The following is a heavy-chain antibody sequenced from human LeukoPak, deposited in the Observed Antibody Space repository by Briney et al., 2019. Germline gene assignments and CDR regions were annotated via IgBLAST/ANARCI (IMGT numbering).Heavy chain of an antibody. D-gene: IGHD6-19*01. CDR2: ISSSSSYI. CDR3: ARDLSSGWCDY. Sequence: GGSLRLSCAASGFTFSSYEMNWVRQAPGKGLEWVSSISSSSSYIYYADSVKGRFTISRDNAKSSLYLQMNSLRAEDTAVYYCARDLSSGWCDYWGQGTLVTVSS. CDR1: GFTFSSYE. V-gene: IGHV3-21*01. J-gene: IGHJ4*02.